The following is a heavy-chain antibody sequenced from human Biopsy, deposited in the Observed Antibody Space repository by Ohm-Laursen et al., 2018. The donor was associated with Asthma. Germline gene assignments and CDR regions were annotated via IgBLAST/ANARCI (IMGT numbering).Heavy chain of an antibody. D-gene: IGHD1-26*01. CDR2: ISSSGAST. J-gene: IGHJ4*02. V-gene: IGHV3-23*01. CDR1: GFTFSSYA. CDR3: AKGGTYTTDRYAY. Sequence: SLRLPCAASGFTFSSYAMSWVRQAPGKGLGGVSSISSSGASTYYADSVKGRFTISRDNSKNTLYLQMSSLRADDTAVYYCAKGGTYTTDRYAYWGQGSLVTVSS.